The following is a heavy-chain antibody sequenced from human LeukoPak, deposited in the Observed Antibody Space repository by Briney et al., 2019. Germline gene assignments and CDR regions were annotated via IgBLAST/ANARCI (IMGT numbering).Heavy chain of an antibody. D-gene: IGHD6-13*01. V-gene: IGHV3-23*01. J-gene: IGHJ6*03. Sequence: GGSLGPSCAASGLTFSNFAMSWVRQARGKGLEWVSAISSGGAATYYADSVKGRFTISRDNSKNTLYLQMNSLRAEDTAVYYCAKHSSSRSAYYYYYMDVWGKGTTVTVSS. CDR2: ISSGGAAT. CDR3: AKHSSSRSAYYYYYMDV. CDR1: GLTFSNFA.